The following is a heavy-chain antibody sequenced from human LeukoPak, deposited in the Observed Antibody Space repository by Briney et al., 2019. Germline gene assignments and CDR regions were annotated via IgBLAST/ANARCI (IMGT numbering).Heavy chain of an antibody. CDR1: GFTLSSYA. CDR3: AKGGGTSSSYYRDV. D-gene: IGHD2-15*01. J-gene: IGHJ6*03. Sequence: PGGSLRLSCAASGFTLSSYAISWVRQAPGKGPEWVSFIIGGGAATSYADSVRGRITSSRDNSKNTLHLQMHTLRAEDTALYSGAKGGGTSSSYYRDVWGKGNPFTVSS. V-gene: IGHV3-23*01. CDR2: IIGGGAAT.